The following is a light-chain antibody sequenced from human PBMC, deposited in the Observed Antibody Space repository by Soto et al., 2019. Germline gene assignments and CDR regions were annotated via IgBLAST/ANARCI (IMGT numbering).Light chain of an antibody. CDR3: QQRSNWPLT. V-gene: IGKV3-11*01. CDR1: QSVSSY. Sequence: EIVLTQSPATRSLSPGERATLSCRASQSVSSYLAWYQQKPGQAPRLLIYDASNRATGIPARFSGSGSGTDFTLNISSLEPEDFAVYYCQQRSNWPLTFGGGTKVEIK. J-gene: IGKJ4*01. CDR2: DAS.